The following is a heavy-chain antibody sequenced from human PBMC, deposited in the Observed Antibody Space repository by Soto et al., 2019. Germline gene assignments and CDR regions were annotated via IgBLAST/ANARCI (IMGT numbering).Heavy chain of an antibody. Sequence: SSVKVSCKASGYTFTSYGISWVRKAPGQGLEWMGWISAYNGNTNYAQKFQGRVTMTTDTSTSTAYMELRSLRSDDTAVYYCARTLNEWLLGLDWGQGTLVTVSS. J-gene: IGHJ4*02. CDR1: GYTFTSYG. V-gene: IGHV1-18*01. CDR2: ISAYNGNT. D-gene: IGHD3-3*01. CDR3: ARTLNEWLLGLD.